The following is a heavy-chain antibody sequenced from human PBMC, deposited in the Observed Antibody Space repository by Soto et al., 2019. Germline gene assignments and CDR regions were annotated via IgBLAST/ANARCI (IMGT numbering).Heavy chain of an antibody. D-gene: IGHD3-10*01. Sequence: LRLSCAASGFTFSAYYMSWIRQAPGKGLEWISYISSSGSTIFYADSVKGRFTISRDNAKNSLYLQMNSLRDEDTAVYYCARAGNYGSGSYYRDYYYGMDVWGQGTTVTVSS. CDR1: GFTFSAYY. CDR2: ISSSGSTI. CDR3: ARAGNYGSGSYYRDYYYGMDV. J-gene: IGHJ6*02. V-gene: IGHV3-11*04.